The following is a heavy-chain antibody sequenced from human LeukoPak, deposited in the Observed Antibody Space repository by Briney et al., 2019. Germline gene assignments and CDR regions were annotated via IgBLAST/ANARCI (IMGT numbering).Heavy chain of an antibody. CDR2: ISDDGSNE. J-gene: IGHJ4*02. V-gene: IGHV3-30*18. D-gene: IGHD1-26*01. Sequence: GGSLRLSCAASGFSFRAYGMHWVRQAPGKGLEWVAVISDDGSNEYYSDSVKGRFTISRDNSKNTLYLQMNSLRAEDTAVYYCAKDGNYFDYWGQGTLVTVTS. CDR3: AKDGNYFDY. CDR1: GFSFRAYG.